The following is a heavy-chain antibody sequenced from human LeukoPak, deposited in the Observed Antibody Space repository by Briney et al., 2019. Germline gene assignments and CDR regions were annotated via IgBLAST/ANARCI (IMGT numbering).Heavy chain of an antibody. V-gene: IGHV3-11*01. D-gene: IGHD3-3*01. J-gene: IGHJ6*02. CDR1: GFTFSDYY. CDR2: ISSSGSTI. Sequence: RGGSLRLSCAASGFTFSDYYMSWIRQAPGKGLEWVSYISSSGSTIYYADSVKGRFTIPRDNAKNSLYLQMNSLRAEDTAVYYCARDSPMVTIFGVVIKDYYGMDVWGQGTTVTVSS. CDR3: ARDSPMVTIFGVVIKDYYGMDV.